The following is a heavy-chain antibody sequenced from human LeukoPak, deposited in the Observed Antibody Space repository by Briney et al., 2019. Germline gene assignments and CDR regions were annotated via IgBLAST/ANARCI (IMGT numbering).Heavy chain of an antibody. CDR2: IFYSGTT. D-gene: IGHD2-15*01. Sequence: SETLSLTCTVSGDSISSGDYYWSWIRQTPGKGLEWVGSIFYSGTTYYNPSLTSRVTISEDSSKNQFSLRLHSLTAADTAIYYCARGRGYDPVVFYFDSWGQGTAVIVSS. V-gene: IGHV4-39*07. CDR1: GDSISSGDYY. J-gene: IGHJ4*02. CDR3: ARGRGYDPVVFYFDS.